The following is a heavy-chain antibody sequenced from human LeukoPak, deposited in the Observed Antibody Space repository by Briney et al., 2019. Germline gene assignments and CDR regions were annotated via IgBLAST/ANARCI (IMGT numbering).Heavy chain of an antibody. V-gene: IGHV3-48*03. Sequence: GGSLRLSCAASGFSFSSYEMSWVRQAPGRGLEWISYISSGSSTIYYADSVRGRFTVSRDNAKNSLYLQMNRLRAEDTAVYYCARYGDYVVGYFDYWGQGALVTVSS. CDR1: GFSFSSYE. J-gene: IGHJ4*02. CDR2: ISSGSSTI. D-gene: IGHD4-17*01. CDR3: ARYGDYVVGYFDY.